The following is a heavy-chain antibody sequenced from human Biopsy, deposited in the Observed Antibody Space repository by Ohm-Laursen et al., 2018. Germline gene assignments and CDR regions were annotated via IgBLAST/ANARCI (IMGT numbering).Heavy chain of an antibody. Sequence: SETLSLTWAVSGYSLSSDYRWGWIRQAPGKTLEWLGNIFKDGNTHYNPSLRSRLIISIDTSKNQFSLMMTSVSGADTAVYFCARVGSGWAPFDKWGPGTLVTVSS. J-gene: IGHJ4*02. CDR2: IFKDGNT. D-gene: IGHD6-19*01. V-gene: IGHV4-38-2*01. CDR1: GYSLSSDYR. CDR3: ARVGSGWAPFDK.